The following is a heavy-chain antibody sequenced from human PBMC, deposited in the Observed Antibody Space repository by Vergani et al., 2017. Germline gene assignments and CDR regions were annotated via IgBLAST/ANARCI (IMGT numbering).Heavy chain of an antibody. CDR2: INHSGST. CDR3: ARGKKDTAMVKGDYYYMDV. Sequence: QVQLQQWGAGLLKPSETLSLTCAVYGGSFSGYYWSWIRQPPGKGLEWFGEINHSGSTNYNPSLKSRVTISVDTSKNQFSLKLSSVTAADTAVYYCARGKKDTAMVKGDYYYMDVWGKGTTVTVS. V-gene: IGHV4-34*01. J-gene: IGHJ6*03. D-gene: IGHD5-18*01. CDR1: GGSFSGYY.